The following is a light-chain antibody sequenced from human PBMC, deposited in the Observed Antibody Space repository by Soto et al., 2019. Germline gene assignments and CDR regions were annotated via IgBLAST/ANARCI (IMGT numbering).Light chain of an antibody. CDR2: AAS. CDR3: QHGYSTPLT. Sequence: DIQMTQSPSSLSASVGDRVTITCRARQSISTYLHWYQQKPGKAPNLLIYAASTLQSGVPSRFSGSGSGTYFTLTISSLQPEDFATYFCQHGYSTPLTFGGGTKVDIK. V-gene: IGKV1-39*01. CDR1: QSISTY. J-gene: IGKJ4*01.